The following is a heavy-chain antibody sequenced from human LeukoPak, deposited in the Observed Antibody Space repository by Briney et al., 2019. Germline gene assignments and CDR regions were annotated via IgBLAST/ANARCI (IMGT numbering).Heavy chain of an antibody. CDR3: AKDYSDSRVGDVFLEY. Sequence: GGSLRLSCAASGLTFSNYAVSWFRQAPGKGLEWVSGITSGFTPLYADSVKGRFTISRDNSKSTFHLQMNSLRAEDTAVYYCAKDYSDSRVGDVFLEYWGQGTLVTVS. D-gene: IGHD1-26*01. J-gene: IGHJ4*02. V-gene: IGHV3-23*01. CDR2: ITSGFTP. CDR1: GLTFSNYA.